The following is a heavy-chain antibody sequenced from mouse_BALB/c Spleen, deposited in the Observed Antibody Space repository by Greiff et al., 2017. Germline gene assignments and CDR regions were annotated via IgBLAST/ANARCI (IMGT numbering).Heavy chain of an antibody. CDR2: ISTYYGDA. CDR1: GYTFTDYA. Sequence: VMLVESGAELVRPGVSVKISCKGSGYTFTDYAMHWVKQSHAKSLEWIGVISTYYGDASYNQKFKGKATMTVDKSSSTAYMELARLTSEDSAIYYCAREGTVVATDAMDYWGQGTSVTVSS. CDR3: AREGTVVATDAMDY. D-gene: IGHD1-1*01. V-gene: IGHV1S137*01. J-gene: IGHJ4*01.